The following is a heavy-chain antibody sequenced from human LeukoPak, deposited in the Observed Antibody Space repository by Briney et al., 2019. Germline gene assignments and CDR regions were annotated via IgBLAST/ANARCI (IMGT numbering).Heavy chain of an antibody. CDR3: ARLSAYYYGSYFYYYMDV. J-gene: IGHJ6*03. Sequence: GGSLRLSCEVSGFTIRNQWMSWVRQAPGKGLEWVANIKEDGREKYSVDSVKGRFTISRDNAKNSLYLQMKNLRADDTALYYCARLSAYYYGSYFYYYMDVWGKGTTVTVSS. CDR2: IKEDGREK. D-gene: IGHD3-10*01. V-gene: IGHV3-7*01. CDR1: GFTIRNQW.